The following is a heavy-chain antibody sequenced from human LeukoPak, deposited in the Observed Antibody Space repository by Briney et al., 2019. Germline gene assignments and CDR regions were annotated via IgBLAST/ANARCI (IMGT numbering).Heavy chain of an antibody. D-gene: IGHD1-26*01. CDR1: GGSISSYY. Sequence: SETLSLTCIVSGGSISSYYWSWIRQPPGEGLEWIGYIYYTGSTNYNPSLKSRVTISVDTSKNQLSLKLRSVTAADTAVYYCARQDSGTYLNPLDIWGQGTVVTVSS. CDR2: IYYTGST. V-gene: IGHV4-59*08. J-gene: IGHJ3*02. CDR3: ARQDSGTYLNPLDI.